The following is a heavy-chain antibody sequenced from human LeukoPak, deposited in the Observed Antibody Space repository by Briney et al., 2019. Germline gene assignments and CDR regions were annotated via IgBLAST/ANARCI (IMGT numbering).Heavy chain of an antibody. Sequence: GGSLRLSCAASGFTFSSYWMSWVRQAPGKGLEWVANIKQDGSEKYYVDPVKGRFTISRDNAKNSLYLQMNSLRAEDTAVYYCARDLGYSSSWEEGWFDPWGQGTLVTVSS. D-gene: IGHD6-13*01. J-gene: IGHJ5*02. CDR1: GFTFSSYW. CDR3: ARDLGYSSSWEEGWFDP. V-gene: IGHV3-7*01. CDR2: IKQDGSEK.